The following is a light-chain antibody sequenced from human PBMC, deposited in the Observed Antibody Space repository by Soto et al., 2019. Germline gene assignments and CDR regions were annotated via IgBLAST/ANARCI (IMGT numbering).Light chain of an antibody. Sequence: QSALTQPASVSGSPGQSITISCTGTSSDVGSYKYVSWYQQHTGKAPKLMIYDVSNRPSGVSNRFSGSKSGNTASLTISGLQAEDEADYYCSSYSSSSTLVVFGAGTQLTVL. CDR2: DVS. J-gene: IGLJ2*01. CDR3: SSYSSSSTLVV. CDR1: SSDVGSYKY. V-gene: IGLV2-14*03.